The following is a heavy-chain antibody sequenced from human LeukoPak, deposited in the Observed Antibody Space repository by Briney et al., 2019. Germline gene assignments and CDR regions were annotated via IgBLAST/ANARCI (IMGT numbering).Heavy chain of an antibody. J-gene: IGHJ4*02. CDR2: ISSRCSHI. D-gene: IGHD5-24*01. Sequence: PGGSLRLSCAASGFTFSSYNMNWVRQAPGKGLEWVSSISSRCSHIYYADSVKGRFTISRDSAKNSLYLQMNSLRAEDTAVYYCARGETQGSPDDFWGQGTLVTSST. CDR3: ARGETQGSPDDF. CDR1: GFTFSSYN. V-gene: IGHV3-21*01.